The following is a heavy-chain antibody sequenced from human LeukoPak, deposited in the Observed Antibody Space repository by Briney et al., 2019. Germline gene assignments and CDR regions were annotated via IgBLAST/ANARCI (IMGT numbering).Heavy chain of an antibody. CDR3: ARDLEAYYDSSGYALDY. Sequence: PGRSLRLSCAASGFTFSSYGMHWVRQAPGKGLEWVAVIWYDGSNKYYADSVKGRFTISRDNSKNTLYLQMNSLRAEDTAVYYCARDLEAYYDSSGYALDYWGQGTLVPVSS. CDR2: IWYDGSNK. V-gene: IGHV3-33*01. J-gene: IGHJ4*02. D-gene: IGHD3-22*01. CDR1: GFTFSSYG.